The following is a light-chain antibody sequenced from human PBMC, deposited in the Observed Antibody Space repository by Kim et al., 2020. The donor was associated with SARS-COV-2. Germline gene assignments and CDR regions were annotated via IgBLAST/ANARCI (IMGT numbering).Light chain of an antibody. CDR1: KNENKN. Sequence: VALGQTATISCGGNKNENKNVHWYHQRPGQAPVLVMYRDKKRPSGIPERLSGSNSGNTATLTISRVEAGDEGDYYCQVWDSRTVVFGGGTQLTVL. J-gene: IGLJ2*01. CDR3: QVWDSRTVV. CDR2: RDK. V-gene: IGLV3-9*01.